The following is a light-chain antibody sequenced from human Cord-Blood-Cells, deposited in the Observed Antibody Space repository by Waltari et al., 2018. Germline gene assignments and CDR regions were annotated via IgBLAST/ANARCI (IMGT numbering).Light chain of an antibody. V-gene: IGKV1-8*01. J-gene: IGKJ4*01. Sequence: AIRMTQSPSSFSASTGDRVTITCRASQGISSYLAWYQQKPGKAPKLLIYAASTLQSGVPSRFSGSGSGTDFTLTISCLQSEDFATYYCQQYYSYLLTFGGGTKVEMK. CDR2: AAS. CDR3: QQYYSYLLT. CDR1: QGISSY.